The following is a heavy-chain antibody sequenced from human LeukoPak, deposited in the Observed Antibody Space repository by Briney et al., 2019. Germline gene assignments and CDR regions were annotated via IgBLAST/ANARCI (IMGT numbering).Heavy chain of an antibody. CDR2: IGTAGDI. CDR1: GFTFSSYD. CDR3: ARGPPGGGEYDY. J-gene: IGHJ4*02. D-gene: IGHD7-27*01. V-gene: IGHV3-13*04. Sequence: GGSLRLSCAASGFTFSSYDMHWVRQATGKGLEWVSVIGTAGDIYYPGSVRGRFTISRENAKNSLYLQMNSLRAGDTAVYYCARGPPGGGEYDYWGQGTLVTVSS.